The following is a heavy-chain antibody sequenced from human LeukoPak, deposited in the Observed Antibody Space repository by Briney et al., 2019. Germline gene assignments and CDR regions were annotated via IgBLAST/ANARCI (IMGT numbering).Heavy chain of an antibody. CDR2: IYHSGST. D-gene: IGHD4/OR15-4a*01. CDR3: ARVGARWLHFDY. V-gene: IGHV4-30-2*01. Sequence: SETLSLTCTVSGGSISSGGYYWSWIRQPPGKGLEWIGYIYHSGSTYYNPSLKSRVTIPVDRSKNQFSLKLSSVTAADTAVYYCARVGARWLHFDYWGQGTLVTVSS. CDR1: GGSISSGGYY. J-gene: IGHJ4*02.